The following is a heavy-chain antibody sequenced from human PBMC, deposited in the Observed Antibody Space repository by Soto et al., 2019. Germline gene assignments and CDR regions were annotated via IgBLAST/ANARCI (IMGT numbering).Heavy chain of an antibody. V-gene: IGHV4-39*01. CDR2: SSYSGTT. CDR3: VSRPIFGFPYGPFDY. D-gene: IGHD3-10*01. J-gene: IGHJ4*02. CDR1: RGSIRSGSYY. Sequence: PSETLSLTCTVSRGSIRSGSYYWALIRQPPGKGLEWLGTSSYSGTTYYNPSLKSRVSVSVDLSKNQFFLRLSSVTVADTAVYFCVSRPIFGFPYGPFDYWGQGALVTVS.